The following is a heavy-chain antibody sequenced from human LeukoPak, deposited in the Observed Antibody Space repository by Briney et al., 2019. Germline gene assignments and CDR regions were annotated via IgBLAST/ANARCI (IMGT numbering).Heavy chain of an antibody. Sequence: RGGSLRLSCAASGFTFDDYSMHWVRQAPGRGLEWVSGINWNSGSIDYADSVKGRFTISRDNAKNSLYLQMNSLRAEDTALYYCAKDTGGLIIRDFQHWGQGTLVTVSS. D-gene: IGHD3-10*01. CDR1: GFTFDDYS. CDR2: INWNSGSI. J-gene: IGHJ1*01. V-gene: IGHV3-9*01. CDR3: AKDTGGLIIRDFQH.